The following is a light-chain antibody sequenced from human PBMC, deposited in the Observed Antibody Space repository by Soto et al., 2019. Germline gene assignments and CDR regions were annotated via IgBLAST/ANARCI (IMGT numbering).Light chain of an antibody. CDR3: MQSLQTPGT. CDR2: VGS. V-gene: IGKV2-28*01. CDR1: QSLLYSNGFNY. Sequence: DIVMTQSPLSLPVTPGEPASISCRSSQSLLYSNGFNYLDWYLQKPGQSPQRLFSVGSDRASGVPDRFVGSVSGKDFTLKISRVEAEDVGVYYCMQSLQTPGTFGQWTLVEI. J-gene: IGKJ1*01.